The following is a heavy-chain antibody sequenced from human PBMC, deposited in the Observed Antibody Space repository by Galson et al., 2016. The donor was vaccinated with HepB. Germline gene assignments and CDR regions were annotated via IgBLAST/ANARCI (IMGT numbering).Heavy chain of an antibody. CDR3: ARDSAGSFDL. CDR1: GCPISTYY. D-gene: IGHD3-10*01. J-gene: IGHJ2*01. Sequence: ETLSLTCTVSGCPISTYYWTWIRQPPGKGLEVSGYIYSSGSTNYHPSLKSRVTLSVDTSKNQCSLKLTSVTAADPAVYYCARDSAGSFDLWGRGTLVTVSS. CDR2: IYSSGST. V-gene: IGHV4-59*01.